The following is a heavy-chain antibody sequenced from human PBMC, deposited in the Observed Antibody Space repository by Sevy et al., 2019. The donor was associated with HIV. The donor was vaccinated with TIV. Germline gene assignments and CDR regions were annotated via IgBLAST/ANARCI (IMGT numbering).Heavy chain of an antibody. Sequence: ASVKVSCKASGYTFTAYYIHWVRQAPGQGLEWMGWINPNSGGTYFAKKFQDSVTLTTDTSVNTAYMELPSLRFDDTAVYYCARMGDYYDSSGYYPLKFWGQGTLVTVSS. CDR1: GYTFTAYY. J-gene: IGHJ4*02. D-gene: IGHD3-22*01. CDR3: ARMGDYYDSSGYYPLKF. V-gene: IGHV1-2*02. CDR2: INPNSGGT.